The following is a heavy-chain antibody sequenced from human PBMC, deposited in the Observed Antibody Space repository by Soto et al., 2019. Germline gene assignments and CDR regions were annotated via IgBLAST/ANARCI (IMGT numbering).Heavy chain of an antibody. CDR3: ARDFYPLAYYFDY. Sequence: ASVKVSCKASGYRFTNHGISCVLQAPGQWLDWMGWISGNDGKTKYARKFQGRVTMTTDTSTSTAYMEMNSLRHDDTAVYYCARDFYPLAYYFDYWGQGTLVTVSS. CDR1: GYRFTNHG. V-gene: IGHV1-18*01. J-gene: IGHJ4*02. CDR2: ISGNDGKT.